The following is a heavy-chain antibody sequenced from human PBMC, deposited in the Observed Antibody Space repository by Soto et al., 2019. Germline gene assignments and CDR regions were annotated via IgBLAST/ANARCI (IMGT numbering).Heavy chain of an antibody. V-gene: IGHV1-3*01. CDR2: INAGNGNT. CDR3: ARDLNGYSYAYYYYYGMDV. J-gene: IGHJ6*02. CDR1: GYTFTSYA. Sequence: QVQLVQSGAEVKKPGASVKVSCKASGYTFTSYAMHWVRQAPGQRLEWMGWINAGNGNTKCSQKFQGRVTITRDTSASTAYMELSSLRSEDTAVYYCARDLNGYSYAYYYYYGMDVWGQGTTVTVSS. D-gene: IGHD5-18*01.